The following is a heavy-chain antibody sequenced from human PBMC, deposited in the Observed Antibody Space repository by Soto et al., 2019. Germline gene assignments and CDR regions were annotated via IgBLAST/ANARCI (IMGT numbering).Heavy chain of an antibody. CDR2: ISYDGSNK. Sequence: PGGSLRLSCAASGFTFSSYAMHWVRQAPGKGLEWVAVISYDGSNKYYADSVKGRFTISRDNSKNTLYLQMNSLRAEDTAVYYCARDIYSGYEYYYYYGMDVWGQGTTVTVSS. CDR1: GFTFSSYA. D-gene: IGHD5-12*01. J-gene: IGHJ6*02. CDR3: ARDIYSGYEYYYYYGMDV. V-gene: IGHV3-30-3*01.